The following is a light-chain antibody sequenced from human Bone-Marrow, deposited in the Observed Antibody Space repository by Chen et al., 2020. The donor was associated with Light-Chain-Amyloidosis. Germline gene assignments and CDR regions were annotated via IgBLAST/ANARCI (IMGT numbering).Light chain of an antibody. CDR2: GAS. J-gene: IGKJ2*01. V-gene: IGKV3-15*01. CDR3: QQYKLWYT. Sequence: EIVMTQSPATLSVSPGERATLSCRASQSVSSNLAWYQQKPGQAPRLLIYGASTRATGIPARFSGSGSGTEFTLTISSLRSEDFAVYYCQQYKLWYTFGQATKLEIK. CDR1: QSVSSN.